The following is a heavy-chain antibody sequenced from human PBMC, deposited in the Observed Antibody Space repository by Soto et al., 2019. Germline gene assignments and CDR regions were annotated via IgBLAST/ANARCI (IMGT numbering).Heavy chain of an antibody. CDR2: ILHTGST. CDR1: GDSFRGANW. Sequence: QVQLQESGPGLVKPSGTLSLTCGVSGDSFRGANWWACVREPPGKGLEGIGDILHTGSTDYSPSLRSRVTISIDTSKKEFSLTLTSVTATDTAVYYCARSPRRVDGKWYLDYWGQGVLVTVSS. D-gene: IGHD2-15*01. CDR3: ARSPRRVDGKWYLDY. V-gene: IGHV4-4*02. J-gene: IGHJ4*02.